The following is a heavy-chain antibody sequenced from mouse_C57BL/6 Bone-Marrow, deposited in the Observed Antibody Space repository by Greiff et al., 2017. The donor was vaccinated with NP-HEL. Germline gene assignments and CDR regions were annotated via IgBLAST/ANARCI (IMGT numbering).Heavy chain of an antibody. V-gene: IGHV1-42*01. J-gene: IGHJ1*03. CDR2: INPSTGGT. CDR3: ARYLWLRRDFDV. CDR1: GYSFTGYY. D-gene: IGHD2-2*01. Sequence: EVQLQQSGPELVKPGASVKISCKASGYSFTGYYMNWVKQSPEKSLEWIGEINPSTGGTTYNQKFKAKATLTVDKSSSTAYMQLKSLTSEDSAVYYCARYLWLRRDFDVWGTGTTVTVSS.